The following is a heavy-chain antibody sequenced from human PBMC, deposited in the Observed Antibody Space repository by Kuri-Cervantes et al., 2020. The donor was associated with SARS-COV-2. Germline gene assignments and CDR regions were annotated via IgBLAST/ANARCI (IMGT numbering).Heavy chain of an antibody. J-gene: IGHJ6*02. CDR2: IKQDGSEK. Sequence: GGSLRLSCAASGFTFSSYSMNWVHQAPGKGLEWVANIKQDGSEKYYVDSVKGRFTISRDNAKNSLYLQMSSLRSEDTAVYYCAAGYSSSWYGFYYYGMDVWGQGTTVTVSS. D-gene: IGHD6-13*01. CDR1: GFTFSSYS. CDR3: AAGYSSSWYGFYYYGMDV. V-gene: IGHV3-7*03.